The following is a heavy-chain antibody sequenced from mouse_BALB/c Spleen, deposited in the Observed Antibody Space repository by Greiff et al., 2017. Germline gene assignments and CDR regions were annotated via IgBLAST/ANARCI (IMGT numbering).Heavy chain of an antibody. J-gene: IGHJ3*01. CDR1: GFTFTDYY. CDR3: ARDRDGYDAWFAY. Sequence: EVHLVESGGGLVQPGGSLRLSCATSGFTFTDYYMSWVRQPPGKALEWLGFIRNKANGYTTEYSASVKGRFTISRDNSQSILYLQMNTLRAEDSATYYCARDRDGYDAWFAYWGQGTLVTVSA. D-gene: IGHD2-14*01. CDR2: IRNKANGYTT. V-gene: IGHV7-3*02.